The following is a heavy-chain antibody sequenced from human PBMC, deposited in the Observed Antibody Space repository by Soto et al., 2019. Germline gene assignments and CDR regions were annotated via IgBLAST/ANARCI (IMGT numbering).Heavy chain of an antibody. V-gene: IGHV4-61*08. CDR3: ARGGITAVRNYYFDH. J-gene: IGHJ4*02. CDR1: GGSLNSGAYY. D-gene: IGHD1-20*01. CDR2: MYFTGTGST. Sequence: QMQLQESGPGLVKSSETLSLTCTVSGGSLNSGAYYWSWIRQSPGKGLEWVGYMYFTGTGSTNDSPSLKSRVTISVDKSKNQISLRLSTVTAADTAVYYCARGGITAVRNYYFDHWGQGTLVTVSS.